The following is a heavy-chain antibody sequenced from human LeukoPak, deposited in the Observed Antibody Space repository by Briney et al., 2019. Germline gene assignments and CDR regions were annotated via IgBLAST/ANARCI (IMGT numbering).Heavy chain of an antibody. D-gene: IGHD3-22*01. J-gene: IGHJ4*02. CDR3: AKDPYSSGYFFDY. V-gene: IGHV3-11*04. CDR1: GFTFSDYN. CDR2: ISRSGSTK. Sequence: GGSLRLSCAASGFTFSDYNMRWIRQAPGKGLEWVSSISRSGSTKYYADSVKGRFTISRDNSKNTLYLQMNSLRAEDTAVYYCAKDPYSSGYFFDYWGQGTLVTVSS.